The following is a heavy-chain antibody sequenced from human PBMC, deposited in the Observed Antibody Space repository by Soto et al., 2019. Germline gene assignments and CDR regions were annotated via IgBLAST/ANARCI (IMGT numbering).Heavy chain of an antibody. Sequence: QVQLQESGPGLVKPSQTLSLTCTVSGGSISSGGYYWSCIRQHPGKGLEWIGYIYYSGSTYYNPSLKSRVTISVDTSKNQFSLKLSSVTAADTAVYYCARDPELSGWFDPWGQGTLVTVSS. J-gene: IGHJ5*02. D-gene: IGHD3-16*02. CDR2: IYYSGST. V-gene: IGHV4-31*03. CDR3: ARDPELSGWFDP. CDR1: GGSISSGGYY.